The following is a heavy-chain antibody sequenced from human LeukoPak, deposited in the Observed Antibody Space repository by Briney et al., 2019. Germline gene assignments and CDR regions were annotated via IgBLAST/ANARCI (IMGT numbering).Heavy chain of an antibody. J-gene: IGHJ5*02. CDR3: AKDLGGSFFDP. Sequence: QPGGSLRLSCAASGFTFSSYGMHWVRQAPGKGLESVAVISYDGSNKYYAASVKGRFTISRDNSKNTLYLQMNSLRAEDTAVYYCAKDLGGSFFDPWGQGTLVTVSS. CDR2: ISYDGSNK. CDR1: GFTFSSYG. V-gene: IGHV3-30*18. D-gene: IGHD1-26*01.